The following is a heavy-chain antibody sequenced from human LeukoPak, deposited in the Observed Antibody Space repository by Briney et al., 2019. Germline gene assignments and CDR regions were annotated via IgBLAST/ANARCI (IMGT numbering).Heavy chain of an antibody. CDR1: GFTFSKYR. V-gene: IGHV3-74*01. CDR2: INSDGSST. CDR3: ARARYSDYDPSLEFDY. Sequence: GGSLRLSCAASGFTFSKYRMHWVRQVPGKGLVWVSRINSDGSSTAYADFVKGQFTISRDNAKNTLFLQMDSLRAEDTAVYHCARARYSDYDPSLEFDYWGQGVLVIVSS. D-gene: IGHD5-12*01. J-gene: IGHJ4*02.